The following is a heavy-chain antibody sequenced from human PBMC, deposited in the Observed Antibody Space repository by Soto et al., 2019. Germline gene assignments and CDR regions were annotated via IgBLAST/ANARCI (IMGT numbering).Heavy chain of an antibody. J-gene: IGHJ4*02. CDR1: GFTFSSYG. Sequence: QVQLLESGGGVVQPGRSLRLSCAASGFTFSSYGMHWVRQAPGKGLEWVAVISYDGSNKYYADSVKGRFTISRDNSKNTLYLQMNSLRAEDTAVYYCAKPIARIAVAGPFDYWGQGTLVTVSS. CDR2: ISYDGSNK. V-gene: IGHV3-30*18. D-gene: IGHD6-19*01. CDR3: AKPIARIAVAGPFDY.